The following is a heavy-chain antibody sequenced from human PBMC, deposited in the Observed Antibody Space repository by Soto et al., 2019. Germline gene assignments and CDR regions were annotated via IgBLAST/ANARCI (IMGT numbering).Heavy chain of an antibody. CDR2: INAGNGNT. J-gene: IGHJ4*02. V-gene: IGHV1-3*01. D-gene: IGHD1-26*01. Sequence: AEVRVSCKWSAYTFTNYAIHWVRQAPGQRLEWMGWINAGNGNTKYSQKFQGRVTITRDTSASTAYMELSSLRSEDTAVYYCMSRQGGPPVGATFHWGQGTLVTVSS. CDR3: MSRQGGPPVGATFH. CDR1: AYTFTNYA.